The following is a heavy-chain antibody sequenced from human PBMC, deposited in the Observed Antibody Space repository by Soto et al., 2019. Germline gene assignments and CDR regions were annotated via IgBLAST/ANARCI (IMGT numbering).Heavy chain of an antibody. V-gene: IGHV4-34*01. CDR1: GGSFSGYY. CDR3: AVGINWFDP. Sequence: SETLSLTCAVYGGSFSGYYWTWIRQSPGKGLEWIGEINHSGSTNYNPSLKSRVTISVDTSKNQFSLKLSSVTAADTAIYYCAVGINWFDPWGQGTLVTVS. CDR2: INHSGST. J-gene: IGHJ5*02.